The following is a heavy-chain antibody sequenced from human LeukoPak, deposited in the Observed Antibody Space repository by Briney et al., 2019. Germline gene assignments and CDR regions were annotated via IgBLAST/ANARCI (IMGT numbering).Heavy chain of an antibody. CDR3: ARDLATIFGVVTDAQGYFDY. CDR1: GFTFSSYS. CDR2: ISSSGSTI. V-gene: IGHV3-21*04. Sequence: GGSLRLSCAASGFTFSSYSMNWVRQAPGKGLEWVSSISSSGSTIYYADSVKGRFTISRDNAKNSLYLQMNSLRAEDTAVYYCARDLATIFGVVTDAQGYFDYWGQGTLVTVSS. D-gene: IGHD3-3*01. J-gene: IGHJ4*02.